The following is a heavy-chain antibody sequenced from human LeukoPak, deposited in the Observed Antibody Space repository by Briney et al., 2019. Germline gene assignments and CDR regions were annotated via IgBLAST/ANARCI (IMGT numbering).Heavy chain of an antibody. CDR1: GGTFSSYA. CDR3: ARAESSGSYIDY. D-gene: IGHD1-26*01. V-gene: IGHV1-69*06. Sequence: SVKVSCKASGGTFSSYAISWVRQAPGQGLEWMGGIIPIFGTANYAQKFQGRVTITADKSTSTAYMELSSLRSEDTAVYYSARAESSGSYIDYWGQGTLVTVSS. J-gene: IGHJ4*02. CDR2: IIPIFGTA.